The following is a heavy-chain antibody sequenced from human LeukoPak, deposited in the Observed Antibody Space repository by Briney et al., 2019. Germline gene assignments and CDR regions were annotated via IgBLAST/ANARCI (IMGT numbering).Heavy chain of an antibody. Sequence: GRSLRLSCAASGFTFSSYGMHWVRQAPGKGLEWVAVIWYDGSNKYCADSVKGRFTISRDNSKNTLYLQMNSLRAEDTAVYYCARGGGGSGYYDYWGQGTLVTVSS. V-gene: IGHV3-33*01. J-gene: IGHJ4*02. D-gene: IGHD6-19*01. CDR3: ARGGGGSGYYDY. CDR2: IWYDGSNK. CDR1: GFTFSSYG.